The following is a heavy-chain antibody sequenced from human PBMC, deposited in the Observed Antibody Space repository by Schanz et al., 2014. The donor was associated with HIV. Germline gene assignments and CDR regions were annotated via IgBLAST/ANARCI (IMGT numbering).Heavy chain of an antibody. D-gene: IGHD1-7*01. Sequence: QVQLVQSGAEVKMPGASVKVSCKSSGYTFSDYYMHWLRQAPGQGLEWMGWINTRTGDTIYAERLQGRVTMTRDTSISTSYMELSRLRSDDTAVYYCARLELLEWGQGTLVTVSS. CDR3: ARLELLE. V-gene: IGHV1-2*02. CDR2: INTRTGDT. J-gene: IGHJ4*02. CDR1: GYTFSDYY.